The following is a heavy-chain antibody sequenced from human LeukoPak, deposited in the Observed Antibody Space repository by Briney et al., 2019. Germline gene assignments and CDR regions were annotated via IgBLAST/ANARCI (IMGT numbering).Heavy chain of an antibody. V-gene: IGHV3-23*01. CDR3: SRGYSGGFVY. J-gene: IGHJ4*02. Sequence: PGGTLRLSCAASGFTFSSYGMSWVRQAPGKGLEWVSAISESGGSTHYADSVKGRFTISRDNAKNTLYLQMNSLRAEDTAVYYCSRGYSGGFVYWGQGTLVTVSS. CDR2: ISESGGST. D-gene: IGHD2-15*01. CDR1: GFTFSSYG.